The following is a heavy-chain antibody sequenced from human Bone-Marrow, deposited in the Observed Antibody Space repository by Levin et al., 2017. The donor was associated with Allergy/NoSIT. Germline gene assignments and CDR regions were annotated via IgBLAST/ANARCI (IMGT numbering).Heavy chain of an antibody. CDR3: ARDQHKDSWAYFQY. CDR1: GFTFSVFG. V-gene: IGHV3-30*03. CDR2: ISFDASRK. J-gene: IGHJ1*01. D-gene: IGHD2-21*01. Sequence: GGSLRLSCAASGFTFSVFGMHWVRQAPGKGLEWVAVISFDASRKYYADSVTGRFTISRDNSMNTVYLQMNSLRTEDTAVYYCARDQHKDSWAYFQYWGQGTLVTVSS.